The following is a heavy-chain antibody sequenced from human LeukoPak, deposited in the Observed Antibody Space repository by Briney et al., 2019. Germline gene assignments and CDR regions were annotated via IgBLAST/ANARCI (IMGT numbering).Heavy chain of an antibody. D-gene: IGHD6-19*01. Sequence: GGSLSLSCAASGFSVSASYMSWVRQAPGKGQEAVSVISNEGATYYADSVKGRFNIYSDNSKNTVSLQMNSLRAEDTAVYFCVRDSTISGWYELGYWGQGTLVTVSS. V-gene: IGHV3-53*01. CDR2: ISNEGAT. CDR3: VRDSTISGWYELGY. CDR1: GFSVSASY. J-gene: IGHJ4*02.